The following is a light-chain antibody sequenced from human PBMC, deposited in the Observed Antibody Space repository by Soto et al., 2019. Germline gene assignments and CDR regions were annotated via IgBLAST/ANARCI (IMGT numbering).Light chain of an antibody. CDR2: AAS. J-gene: IGKJ4*01. V-gene: IGKV1-39*01. Sequence: DIQMTQSPSSLSASVEDRVIITCRASQSISSYLNWYQQKPGKAPKLLIYAASSLQSGVPSRFSGSGSGTDFTLTISSLQPEDFATYYCQQSYSTPHTFGGGTKVDIK. CDR1: QSISSY. CDR3: QQSYSTPHT.